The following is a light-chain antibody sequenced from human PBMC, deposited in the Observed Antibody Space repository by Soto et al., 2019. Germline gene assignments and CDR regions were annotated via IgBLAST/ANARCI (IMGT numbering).Light chain of an antibody. CDR1: SSDVGDYNY. CDR3: SSYGGSNNVL. Sequence: QSVLTQPPSASGSPGQSVTISCTGTSSDVGDYNYVSWYQQHPGKAPKLMIYDVSKRPSGVPDRFSGSKSGNTASLTVSGLQAEDAADYYCSSYGGSNNVLFGGGTKVTVL. V-gene: IGLV2-8*01. J-gene: IGLJ2*01. CDR2: DVS.